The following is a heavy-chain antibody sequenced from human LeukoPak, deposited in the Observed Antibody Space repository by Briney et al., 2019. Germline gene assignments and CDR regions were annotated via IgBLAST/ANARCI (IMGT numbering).Heavy chain of an antibody. Sequence: EASVKVSCKASGYTFTSYDINWVRQATGQGLEWMGWMNPNSGNTGYAQKFQGRVTMTRNTSISTAYMELSSLRSEDTAVYYCARPIWFGELSKDGMDVWGQGTTVTVSS. V-gene: IGHV1-8*01. CDR2: MNPNSGNT. J-gene: IGHJ6*02. CDR1: GYTFTSYD. CDR3: ARPIWFGELSKDGMDV. D-gene: IGHD3-10*01.